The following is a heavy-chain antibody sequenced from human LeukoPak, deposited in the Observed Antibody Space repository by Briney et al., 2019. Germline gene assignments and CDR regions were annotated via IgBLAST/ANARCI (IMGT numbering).Heavy chain of an antibody. J-gene: IGHJ1*01. D-gene: IGHD3-22*01. CDR2: IKQDGSEK. CDR3: ALYYYDSSGYYSFQR. CDR1: GFTFSSYW. Sequence: GGSLRLSCAASGFTFSSYWMSWVRQAPGKGLEWVANIKQDGSEKYYVDSVKGRFTISRDNAKSSLYLQMNSLRAEDTAVYYCALYYYDSSGYYSFQRWGQGTLVTVSS. V-gene: IGHV3-7*03.